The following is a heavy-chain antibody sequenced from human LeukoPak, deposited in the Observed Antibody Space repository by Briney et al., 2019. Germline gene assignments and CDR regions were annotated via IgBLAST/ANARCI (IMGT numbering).Heavy chain of an antibody. Sequence: GGSLRLSCAASGFTVSSNYMTWVRQAPGQGLEWVSVIYFGGTTYYADSVRGIFTISRDNSKNTLYLQMNSLTAEDTAVYYCARASLGGYYFDFWGQGTLVTVSS. D-gene: IGHD3-16*01. V-gene: IGHV3-66*01. CDR2: IYFGGTT. CDR1: GFTVSSNY. CDR3: ARASLGGYYFDF. J-gene: IGHJ4*02.